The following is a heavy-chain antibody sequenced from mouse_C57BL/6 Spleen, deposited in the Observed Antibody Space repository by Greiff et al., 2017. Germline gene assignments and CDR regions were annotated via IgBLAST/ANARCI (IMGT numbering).Heavy chain of an antibody. CDR3: SRCELFYAMDY. Sequence: EVQLQQSGPELVKPGASVKISCKASGYTFTDYYMNWVKQSHGKSLEWIGEINPNNGGTSYNQKFKGKATLTVDKSSSTAYMELRSLTSEDSAVYYCSRCELFYAMDYWGQGTSVTVSS. CDR2: INPNNGGT. V-gene: IGHV1-26*01. J-gene: IGHJ4*01. CDR1: GYTFTDYY.